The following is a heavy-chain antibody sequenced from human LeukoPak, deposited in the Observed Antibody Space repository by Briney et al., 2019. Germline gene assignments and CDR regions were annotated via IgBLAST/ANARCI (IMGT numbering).Heavy chain of an antibody. CDR1: GFTFSSYG. J-gene: IGHJ6*02. Sequence: GGSLRLSCAASGFTFSSYGMHWVRQAPGKGLEWVAVISYDGSNKYYADSVKGRFTISRDNSKNTLYLQMNSLRAEDTAVYYCAKDFSGRYSNYTFDYYYYGMDVWGQGTTVTVSS. V-gene: IGHV3-30*18. D-gene: IGHD4-11*01. CDR2: ISYDGSNK. CDR3: AKDFSGRYSNYTFDYYYYGMDV.